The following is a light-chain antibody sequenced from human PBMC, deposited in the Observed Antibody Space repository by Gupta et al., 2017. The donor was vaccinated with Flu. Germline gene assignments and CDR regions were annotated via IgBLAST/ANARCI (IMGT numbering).Light chain of an antibody. J-gene: IGKJ2*01. CDR2: PGS. CDR3: MQAQQPPYT. CDR1: QNLLPTEGYAY. Sequence: DIVMTQSPLSLSVTPREPAPLSCTSSQNLLPTEGYAYLAWYLQKPGRSPPLLIYPGSSRASGVPDRFSGSGSGTNFTLKLSRVEADDVGVYYCMQAQQPPYTFGQGTRLDTK. V-gene: IGKV2-28*01.